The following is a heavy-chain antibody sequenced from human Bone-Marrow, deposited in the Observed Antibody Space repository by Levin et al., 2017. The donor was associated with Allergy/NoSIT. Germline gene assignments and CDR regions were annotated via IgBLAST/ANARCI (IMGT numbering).Heavy chain of an antibody. Sequence: SCAASGFIFSNYGMSWVRQAPGKGLEWVSSVIHSGDRTFYMDSVKGRFTISRDNSQNTLSLQMNSLRVEDTAVYYCAKDYKSFTMIVDAFDIWGQGTVVSVSS. CDR3: AKDYKSFTMIVDAFDI. V-gene: IGHV3-23*01. CDR1: GFIFSNYG. J-gene: IGHJ3*02. D-gene: IGHD3-22*01. CDR2: VIHSGDRT.